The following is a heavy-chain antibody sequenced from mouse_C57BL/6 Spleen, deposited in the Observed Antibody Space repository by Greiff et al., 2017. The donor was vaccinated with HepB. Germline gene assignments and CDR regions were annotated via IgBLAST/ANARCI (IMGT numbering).Heavy chain of an antibody. CDR1: GYAFSSSW. CDR2: IYPGDGDT. J-gene: IGHJ2*01. Sequence: VKLLESGPELVKPGASVKISCKASGYAFSSSWMNWVKQRPGKGLEWIGRIYPGDGDTNYNGKFKGKATLTADKSSSTAYMQLSSLTSEDSAVYFCARTLEYWGQGTTLTVSS. V-gene: IGHV1-82*01. CDR3: ARTLEY.